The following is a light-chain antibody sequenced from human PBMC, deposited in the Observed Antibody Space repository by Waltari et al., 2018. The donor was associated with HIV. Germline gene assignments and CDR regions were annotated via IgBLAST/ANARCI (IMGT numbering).Light chain of an antibody. CDR2: EVS. Sequence: QSSLTQPPSVSGSPGQSVTLPCTGPRTAVGTSNRVPWYQPPPGTVPKRMIYEVSNRPSGVPDRVSESKSGNTASLTISGLQAEDEADYYCSSYTSSNTLVFGGGTKLTVL. V-gene: IGLV2-18*02. CDR3: SSYTSSNTLV. CDR1: RTAVGTSNR. J-gene: IGLJ2*01.